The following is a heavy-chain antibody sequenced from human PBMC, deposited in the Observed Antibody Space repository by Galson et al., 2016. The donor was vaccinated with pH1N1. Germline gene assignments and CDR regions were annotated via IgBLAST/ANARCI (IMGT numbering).Heavy chain of an antibody. V-gene: IGHV1-69*01. CDR1: GGTFNSNG. CDR3: AREDYYDVDLSDWYFDL. J-gene: IGHJ2*01. CDR2: IIPILGTT. D-gene: IGHD3-22*01. Sequence: CKASGGTFNSNGLSWVRQAPGQGLEWMGRIIPILGTTNYAQKFQGKITITADESTSTAYMELSSLRSEDTALYYCAREDYYDVDLSDWYFDLWGRGTLVTVSS.